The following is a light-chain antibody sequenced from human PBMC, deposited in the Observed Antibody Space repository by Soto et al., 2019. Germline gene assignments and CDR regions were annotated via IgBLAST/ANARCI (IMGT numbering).Light chain of an antibody. V-gene: IGKV2-28*01. J-gene: IGKJ5*01. CDR2: LGS. CDR3: MQALH. CDR1: QSLLYSNGHNY. Sequence: DIVMTQSPLSLPVTPGEPASISCRSSQSLLYSNGHNYLDWNLQKPGQSPQLLIYLGSNRSSGVPDRFRGCGSGADFTLKITRVETEDVGVSYCMQALHFGQGTRLEIK.